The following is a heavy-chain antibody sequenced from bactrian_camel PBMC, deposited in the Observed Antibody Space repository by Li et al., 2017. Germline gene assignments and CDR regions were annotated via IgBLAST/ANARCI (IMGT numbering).Heavy chain of an antibody. J-gene: IGHJ6*01. CDR1: GDTDSARC. V-gene: IGHV3S53*01. CDR3: AADPQFRTGWSISLRAADFNY. CDR2: IDSDGSA. D-gene: IGHD8*01. Sequence: HVQLVESGGGSVHTGGSLRLSSVASGDTDSARCVGWFRQAPGKPREMVARIDSDGSAAYSDSVKGRFTISRDNAKNTLYLQMNSLKPEDTAMYYCAADPQFRTGWSISLRAADFNYWGQGTQVTVS.